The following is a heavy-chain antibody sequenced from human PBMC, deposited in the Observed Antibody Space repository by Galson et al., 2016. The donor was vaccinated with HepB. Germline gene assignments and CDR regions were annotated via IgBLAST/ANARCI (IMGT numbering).Heavy chain of an antibody. V-gene: IGHV3-23*01. Sequence: SLRLSCAASGFTFDSYAMAWVRQAPGQGLEWISLISGSGLSTYYADSVKGRFTISRDNSKNTLYLQMNSLRADDTAVYYCARGNGAKSRNNFCDFWAQGTLVTVSS. D-gene: IGHD2/OR15-2a*01. J-gene: IGHJ4*02. CDR2: ISGSGLST. CDR1: GFTFDSYA. CDR3: ARGNGAKSRNNFCDF.